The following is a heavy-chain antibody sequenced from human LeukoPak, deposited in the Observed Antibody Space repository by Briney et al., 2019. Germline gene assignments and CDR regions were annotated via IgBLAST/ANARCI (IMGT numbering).Heavy chain of an antibody. CDR1: GGSISSYY. CDR2: IYYSGST. Sequence: SETLSLTCTVSGGSISSYYRSWIRQPPGKGLEWIGYIYYSGSTNYNPSLKSRVTISVDTSKNQFSLKLSSVTAADTAVYYCAGGYSGYEPFDYWGQGTLVTVSS. D-gene: IGHD5-12*01. CDR3: AGGYSGYEPFDY. J-gene: IGHJ4*02. V-gene: IGHV4-59*01.